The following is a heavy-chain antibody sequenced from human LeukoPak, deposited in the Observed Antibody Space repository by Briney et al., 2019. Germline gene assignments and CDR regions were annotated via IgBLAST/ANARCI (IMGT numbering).Heavy chain of an antibody. D-gene: IGHD4/OR15-4a*01. CDR2: IYYSGST. CDR3: ARDRAHKSNWFDP. J-gene: IGHJ5*02. Sequence: SQTLSLTCTVSGGSISSGGYYWSWIRQHPGKGLEWIGYIYYSGSTYYNPSLKSRVTISVDTSKNQFSLKLSSVTAADTAVYYCARDRAHKSNWFDPWGQGTLVTVSS. V-gene: IGHV4-31*03. CDR1: GGSISSGGYY.